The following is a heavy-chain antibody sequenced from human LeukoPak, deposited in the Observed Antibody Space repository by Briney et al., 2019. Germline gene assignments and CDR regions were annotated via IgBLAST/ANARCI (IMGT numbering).Heavy chain of an antibody. J-gene: IGHJ4*02. Sequence: ETLSLTCTISGGSISGYYWSWIRQPPGRGLKGISYTDYRGGTNYNTSLQSRVTVSLDTSKNQFSLKVRSVTTADTAVYYCARGGPAPRPHTGSYLYWGQGTLVTVSS. CDR2: TDYRGGT. CDR1: GGSISGYY. CDR3: ARGGPAPRPHTGSYLY. D-gene: IGHD5-12*01. V-gene: IGHV4-59*01.